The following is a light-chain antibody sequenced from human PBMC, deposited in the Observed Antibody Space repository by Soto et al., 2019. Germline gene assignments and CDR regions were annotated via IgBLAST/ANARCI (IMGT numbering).Light chain of an antibody. CDR2: AAS. CDR1: QSISSW. CDR3: QQANSFPQT. Sequence: DIRMTQSPSSVSASVGDTVTITCRASQSISSWLAWYQQKPGKAPKLLIYAASTLQSGVPSRFSGSGFGTDFTLTITSLQPEDFATYYCQQANSFPQTFGQGTKVELK. J-gene: IGKJ1*01. V-gene: IGKV1-12*01.